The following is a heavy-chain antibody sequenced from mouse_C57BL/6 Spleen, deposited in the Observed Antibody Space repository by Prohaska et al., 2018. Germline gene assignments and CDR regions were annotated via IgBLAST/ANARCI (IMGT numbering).Heavy chain of an antibody. CDR1: GYTFTTYG. Sequence: QIQLVQSGPELKKPGETVKISCKASGYTFTTYGMSWVKQAPGKGLKWMGWINNYSGVPTYADDFKGRVAFSLETSASTAYLQINNLKNEDTATYFCARDHTRAMDYWGQGTSVTVSS. J-gene: IGHJ4*01. CDR3: ARDHTRAMDY. V-gene: IGHV9-3*01. CDR2: INNYSGVP.